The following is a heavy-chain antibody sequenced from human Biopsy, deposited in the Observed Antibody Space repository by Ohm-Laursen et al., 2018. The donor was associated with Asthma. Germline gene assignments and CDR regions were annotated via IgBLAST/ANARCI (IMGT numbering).Heavy chain of an antibody. CDR1: GFAVSRDY. Sequence: SLRLSCAAAGFAVSRDYMFWVRQAPGKGLEWVSVIYSGGTSNTEDSVMGRFAISRDYSNKTLYLQMHSLRAEETAVYYCARGDSSNWSHYYFDYWGQGTLVTVSS. D-gene: IGHD3-22*01. J-gene: IGHJ4*02. CDR3: ARGDSSNWSHYYFDY. CDR2: IYSGGTS. V-gene: IGHV3-53*01.